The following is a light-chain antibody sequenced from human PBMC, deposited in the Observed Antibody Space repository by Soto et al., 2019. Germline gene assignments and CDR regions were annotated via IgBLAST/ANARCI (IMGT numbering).Light chain of an antibody. V-gene: IGKV3-15*01. CDR3: QDYNTWWT. Sequence: EIVMTQSPATLSVSPGERATLSCRASQSVSSNLAWYQHKAGQAPRLRIYGASTTATGIPARFSGSGSGTEIPRTISSLQSEDFADYYWQDYNTWWTFGQGTKVDIK. CDR1: QSVSSN. J-gene: IGKJ1*01. CDR2: GAS.